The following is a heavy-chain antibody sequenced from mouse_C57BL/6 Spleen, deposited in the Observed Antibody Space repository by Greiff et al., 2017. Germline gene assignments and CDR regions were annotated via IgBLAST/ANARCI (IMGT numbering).Heavy chain of an antibody. CDR2: IYPGDGDT. J-gene: IGHJ4*01. Sequence: QVQLKQSGPELVKPGASVKISCKASGYAFSSSWMNWVKQRPGKGLEWIGRIYPGDGDTNYNGKFKGKATLTADKSSSTAYMQLSSLTSEDSAVYFCARHYDDAMDYWGQGTSVTVSS. V-gene: IGHV1-82*01. CDR3: ARHYDDAMDY. D-gene: IGHD2-4*01. CDR1: GYAFSSSW.